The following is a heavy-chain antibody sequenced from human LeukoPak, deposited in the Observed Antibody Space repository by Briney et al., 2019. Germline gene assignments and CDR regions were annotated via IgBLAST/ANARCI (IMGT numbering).Heavy chain of an antibody. J-gene: IGHJ4*02. V-gene: IGHV3-23*01. CDR2: ISGSGLSK. CDR1: GFTFSAFA. D-gene: IGHD7-27*01. Sequence: PGGSLRLSCAGSGFTFSAFAMNWVRPAPGKGLEWVSSISGSGLSKYYADSVKGRFTISRDNAKNSLYLQMNSLRAEDTAVYYCATQLGTYFDYWGQGTLVTVSS. CDR3: ATQLGTYFDY.